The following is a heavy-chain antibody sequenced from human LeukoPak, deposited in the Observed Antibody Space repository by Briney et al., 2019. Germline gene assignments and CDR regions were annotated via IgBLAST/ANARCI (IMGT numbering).Heavy chain of an antibody. CDR3: ARKNDFEI. J-gene: IGHJ3*02. Sequence: PSETLSLTCTVSGGSITSDHWNWIRQPPGKGLEWIGCIFYSGSTYYNPSLKSRVSISVDMSKNQFSLRLTSVTAADTAVYYCARKNDFEIWGQGTLVTVSS. D-gene: IGHD2/OR15-2a*01. V-gene: IGHV4-59*12. CDR2: IFYSGST. CDR1: GGSITSDH.